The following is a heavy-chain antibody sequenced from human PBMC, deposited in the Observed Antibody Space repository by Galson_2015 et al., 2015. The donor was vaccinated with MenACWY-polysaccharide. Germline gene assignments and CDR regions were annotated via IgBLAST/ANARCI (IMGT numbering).Heavy chain of an antibody. CDR1: GFTVRSNY. D-gene: IGHD6-6*01. CDR3: ARGLGSSSSKRGLDY. V-gene: IGHV3-53*01. CDR2: IYSSDTT. Sequence: ALRLSCAASGFTVRSNYMNWVRQAPGKGPEGVSVIYSSDTTYYADSVKGRFTISRDNSQNTLYLEMNSLRVEDTAVYYCARGLGSSSSKRGLDYWGQGTLVPVSS. J-gene: IGHJ4*02.